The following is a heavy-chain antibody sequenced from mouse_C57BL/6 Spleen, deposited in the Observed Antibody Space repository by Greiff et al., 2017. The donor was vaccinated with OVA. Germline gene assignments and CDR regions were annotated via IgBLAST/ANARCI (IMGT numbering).Heavy chain of an antibody. CDR3: ARSRPNWDYAMDY. Sequence: VQLQQSGAELVKPGASVKLSCKASGYTFTSYWMHWVKQRPGQGLEWIGMIHPNSGSTNYNEKFKSKATLTVDKSSSTAYMQLSSLTSEDSAVYYCARSRPNWDYAMDYWGQGTSVTVSS. V-gene: IGHV1-64*01. D-gene: IGHD4-1*02. CDR1: GYTFTSYW. CDR2: IHPNSGST. J-gene: IGHJ4*01.